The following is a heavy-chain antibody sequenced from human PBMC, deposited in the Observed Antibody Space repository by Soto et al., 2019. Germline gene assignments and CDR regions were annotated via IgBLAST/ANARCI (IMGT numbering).Heavy chain of an antibody. Sequence: SLRLSCAGSGFTFSSYAMSWVRQAPEKGLEWVSAISGSGGSTYSADSVTGRFTISRDNSKNTLNLQMNSLRAEDTAVYYCARRSSSWYFAYWRQRSLVTVSS. CDR3: ARRSSSWYFAY. V-gene: IGHV3-23*01. CDR1: GFTFSSYA. J-gene: IGHJ4*02. D-gene: IGHD6-13*01. CDR2: ISGSGGST.